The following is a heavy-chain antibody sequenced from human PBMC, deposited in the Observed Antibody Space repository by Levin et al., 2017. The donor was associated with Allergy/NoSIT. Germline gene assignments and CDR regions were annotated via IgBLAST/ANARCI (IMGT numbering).Heavy chain of an antibody. CDR1: GSSFSTYN. CDR2: IGAAGNT. V-gene: IGHV3-48*01. J-gene: IGHJ4*02. CDR3: ARDYDYAMDY. D-gene: IGHD3-16*01. Sequence: LSLTCVASGSSFSTYNLNWVRQAPGKGLEWVSYIGAAGNTHYPDSVKGRFTISRDNAENSVFLQMHSLRAEDTAVYYCARDYDYAMDYWGQGTLVTVSS.